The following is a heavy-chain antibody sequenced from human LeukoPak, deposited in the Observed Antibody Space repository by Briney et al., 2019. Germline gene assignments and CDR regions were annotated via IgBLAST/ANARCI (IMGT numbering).Heavy chain of an antibody. Sequence: GGSLRLSCAASGFTVSGNDMHWVRQIIGKGLEWVSAIGTAGDTYYPGSVKGRFTISRENAKNSLYLQMNSLRAGDTAVYYCARALYGDYDLFDYWGQGTLVTVSS. D-gene: IGHD4-17*01. CDR3: ARALYGDYDLFDY. CDR2: IGTAGDT. V-gene: IGHV3-13*01. CDR1: GFTVSGND. J-gene: IGHJ4*02.